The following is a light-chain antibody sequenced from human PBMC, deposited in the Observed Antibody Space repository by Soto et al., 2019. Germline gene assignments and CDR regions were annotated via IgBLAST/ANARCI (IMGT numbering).Light chain of an antibody. CDR3: LQDDSYPLT. J-gene: IGKJ4*01. CDR1: RGIRND. CDR2: DAS. V-gene: IGKV1-6*01. Sequence: AIQMTQSPSSLSASVGDRVTITCRASRGIRNDLSWYQQKPGKAPELLIYDASSLQSGVPSRFSGSGSGTYFSLTISSLQPEDFGTYYCLQDDSYPLTFGGGTKVEI.